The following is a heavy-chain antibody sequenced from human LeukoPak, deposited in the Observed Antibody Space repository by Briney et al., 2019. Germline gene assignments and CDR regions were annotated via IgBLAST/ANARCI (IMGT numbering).Heavy chain of an antibody. V-gene: IGHV3-48*02. CDR2: IGCSSNI. CDR3: ARDSAYAFDI. Sequence: GGSLRLSCAASGFTFSSYSTNWVRQAPGKGLEWVSYIGCSSNIYSADYVKGRFTISRDNAKNSHYLQMNSLRDEDTALYYCARDSAYAFDIWGQGTKVTVSS. J-gene: IGHJ3*02. CDR1: GFTFSSYS. D-gene: IGHD1-26*01.